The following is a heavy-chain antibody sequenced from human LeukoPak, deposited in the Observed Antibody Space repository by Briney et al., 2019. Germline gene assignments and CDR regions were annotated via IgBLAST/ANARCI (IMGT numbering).Heavy chain of an antibody. CDR3: ARGPHYCSNGKCYLGYYYYYMDV. D-gene: IGHD2-8*01. V-gene: IGHV4-39*07. J-gene: IGHJ6*03. CDR2: INHSGST. CDR1: GGSISSSSYY. Sequence: SETLSLTCTVSGGSISSSSYYWSWIRQPPGKGLEWIGEINHSGSTYYSPSLKSRVTISVDTSQNQFSLKMNSVTAADTAVYYCARGPHYCSNGKCYLGYYYYYMDVWGKGTTVTVSS.